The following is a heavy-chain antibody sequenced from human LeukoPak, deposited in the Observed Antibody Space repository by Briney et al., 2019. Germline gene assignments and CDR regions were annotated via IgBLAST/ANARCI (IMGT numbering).Heavy chain of an antibody. CDR1: GYTFTGYY. V-gene: IGHV1-2*06. Sequence: ASVKVSCKASGYTFTGYYMHWVRQAPGQGLEWMGRINPNSGGTNYAQKFQGRVTMTRDTSISTAYMELSRLRSDDTAVYYCARGNWNYLVYFDHWGQGTLVTVSS. D-gene: IGHD1-7*01. CDR3: ARGNWNYLVYFDH. CDR2: INPNSGGT. J-gene: IGHJ4*02.